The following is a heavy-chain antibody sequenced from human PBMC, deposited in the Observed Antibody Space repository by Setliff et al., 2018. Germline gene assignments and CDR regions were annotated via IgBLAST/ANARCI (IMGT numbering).Heavy chain of an antibody. CDR1: AYTFSGYY. J-gene: IGHJ4*02. V-gene: IGHV1-2*02. CDR2: INPNIGDT. Sequence: RASVKVSCKTSAYTFSGYYIHWVRQAPGQGLQWMGWINPNIGDTNYAPKFQGRVTMTRDASIKTAYLEVNGLTSDDTAVYYCARLVRYCSTRTCQRASGDEYLGQGTLVTVSS. D-gene: IGHD2-8*01. CDR3: ARLVRYCSTRTCQRASGDEY.